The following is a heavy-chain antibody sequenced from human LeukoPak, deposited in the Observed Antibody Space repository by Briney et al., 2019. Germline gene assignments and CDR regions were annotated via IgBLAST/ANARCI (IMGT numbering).Heavy chain of an antibody. D-gene: IGHD5-24*01. CDR3: ARSPRGATSRYYYYYYMDV. V-gene: IGHV4-59*10. Sequence: SETLSLTCAVCGGSISSYYWVWIRQPAGKGLEWIGRIYTSGSTNYNPSLKSRVTMSVDTSKNQFSLKLSSVTAADTAVYYCARSPRGATSRYYYYYYMDVWGKGTTVTVSS. CDR2: IYTSGST. J-gene: IGHJ6*03. CDR1: GGSISSYY.